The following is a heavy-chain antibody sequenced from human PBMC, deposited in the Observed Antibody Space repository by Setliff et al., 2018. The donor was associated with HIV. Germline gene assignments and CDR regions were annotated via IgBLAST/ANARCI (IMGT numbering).Heavy chain of an antibody. CDR1: GGSISRSTHH. CDR3: VRGYCSSTTCYDDYYYMDV. J-gene: IGHJ6*03. V-gene: IGHV4-39*07. CDR2: LSSKGQA. D-gene: IGHD2-2*01. Sequence: SETLSLTCTVSGGSISRSTHHWAWIRQPPGKGLEWIGALSSKGQAYYNPSLKSRVAISIDSSKNQFFLKLSSVTAADTAVYYCVRGYCSSTTCYDDYYYMDVWGKGSTVTVSS.